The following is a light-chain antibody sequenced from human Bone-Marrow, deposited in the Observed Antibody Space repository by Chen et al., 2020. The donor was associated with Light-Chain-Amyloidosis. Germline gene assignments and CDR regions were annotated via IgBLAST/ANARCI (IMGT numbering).Light chain of an antibody. CDR1: QSISSW. CDR2: KAS. V-gene: IGKV1-5*03. CDR3: EQYNSYPWA. J-gene: IGKJ1*01. Sequence: DIQMTQSPSTLSASVGDRVTITCRASQSISSWLAWYQQKPGKAPKLLIYKASSLESGVPSRFSGSGSGTEFTLTISSLQPDDLATYYCEQYNSYPWAFGQGTKVEI.